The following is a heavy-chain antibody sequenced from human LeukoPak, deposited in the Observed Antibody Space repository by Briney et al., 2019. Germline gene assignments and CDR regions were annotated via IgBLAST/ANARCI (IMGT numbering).Heavy chain of an antibody. D-gene: IGHD3-22*01. CDR2: INPNSGGT. CDR1: GYTFTAHY. Sequence: ASVKVSCKASGYTFTAHYMHWVRQAPGQGLEWMGWINPNSGGTNYAQKFQGRVTMTRDTSISTAYMELSRLRSDDTAVYYCARDYYDSSGFGAFDIWGQGTMVTVSP. J-gene: IGHJ3*02. CDR3: ARDYYDSSGFGAFDI. V-gene: IGHV1-2*02.